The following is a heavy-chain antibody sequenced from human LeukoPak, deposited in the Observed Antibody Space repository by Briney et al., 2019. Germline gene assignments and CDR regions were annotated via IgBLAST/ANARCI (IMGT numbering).Heavy chain of an antibody. Sequence: SGGSLRLSCAASGFTFSSYAMSWVRQAPGKGLEWVSAISGSGGSTYYADSVKGRFTTSRDNSKNTLYLQMNSLRGEDTAIYYCAKGRYGTFYFDYWGQGALVTVSS. J-gene: IGHJ4*02. V-gene: IGHV3-23*01. D-gene: IGHD3-9*01. CDR2: ISGSGGST. CDR3: AKGRYGTFYFDY. CDR1: GFTFSSYA.